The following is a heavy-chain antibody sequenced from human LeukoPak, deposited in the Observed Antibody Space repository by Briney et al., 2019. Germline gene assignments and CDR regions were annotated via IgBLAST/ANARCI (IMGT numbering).Heavy chain of an antibody. CDR3: ARDLGDYVGYDAFDI. J-gene: IGHJ3*02. D-gene: IGHD4-17*01. Sequence: QPGGSLRLSCAASGFIFSTYEMNLVRQAPGRGLEWLSYITGSGGKTYYADSVKGRFTISRDNANKLLFLHMNSLRAEDTAVYYCARDLGDYVGYDAFDIWGQGTMVTVSS. CDR1: GFIFSTYE. V-gene: IGHV3-48*03. CDR2: ITGSGGKT.